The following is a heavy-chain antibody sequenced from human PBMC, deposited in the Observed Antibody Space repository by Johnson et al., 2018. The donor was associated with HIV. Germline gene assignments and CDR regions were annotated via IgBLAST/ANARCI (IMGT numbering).Heavy chain of an antibody. D-gene: IGHD1-26*01. CDR2: IKSKTDGGTT. V-gene: IGHV3-15*05. Sequence: VQLVESGGGVVQPGRSLRLSCAASGFTFSNAWMSWVRQAPGKGLEWVGHIKSKTDGGTTDSAAPVKGRFTISRDNAKNSLFLQMNSLRAEDTALYYCARRGWELWTTQNAFDIWGQGTMVTVSS. J-gene: IGHJ3*02. CDR1: GFTFSNAW. CDR3: ARRGWELWTTQNAFDI.